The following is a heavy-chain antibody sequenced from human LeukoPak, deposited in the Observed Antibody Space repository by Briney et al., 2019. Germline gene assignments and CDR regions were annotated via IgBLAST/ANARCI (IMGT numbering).Heavy chain of an antibody. D-gene: IGHD3-10*01. Sequence: ASVKVSCKASGYTFTSYDISWVRQAPGQGLEWMGWISAYNGNTNYAQKLQGRVTMTTDTSTSTAYMELRSLRSDDTAVYYCARGGLRRWYYYGSGSPWFDPWGQGSLVT. J-gene: IGHJ5*02. V-gene: IGHV1-18*01. CDR1: GYTFTSYD. CDR2: ISAYNGNT. CDR3: ARGGLRRWYYYGSGSPWFDP.